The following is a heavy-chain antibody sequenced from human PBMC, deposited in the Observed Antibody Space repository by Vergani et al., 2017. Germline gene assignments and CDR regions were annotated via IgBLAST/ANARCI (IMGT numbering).Heavy chain of an antibody. CDR2: ISSSGRST. CDR1: GFTFSSYS. J-gene: IGHJ4*02. D-gene: IGHD6-13*01. CDR3: AEPEWNQCIAAAGAWAFDY. V-gene: IGHV3-23*01. Sequence: EVQLLESGGGLVQPGGSLRLSCAASGFTFSSYSMSWVRQAPGKGLEWVSAISSSGRSTYYADSVKGRFTISRDNSKNTLYLQMNSLRAEDTAVYYCAEPEWNQCIAAAGAWAFDYWGQGTLVTVSS.